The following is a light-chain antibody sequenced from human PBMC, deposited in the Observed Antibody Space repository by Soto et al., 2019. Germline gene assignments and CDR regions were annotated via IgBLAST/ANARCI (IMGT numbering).Light chain of an antibody. CDR2: DVR. J-gene: IGLJ3*02. CDR1: SSDVGGYNY. CDR3: SSYTTIGALV. Sequence: QSAVTQPASVSGSPGQSITVSCTGTSSDVGGYNYVSWYQQHPDKAPKLLIFDVRSRPSGISNRFSGSKSGNTASLTISGLQAADGADYYCSSYTTIGALVFGGGTKVTVL. V-gene: IGLV2-14*03.